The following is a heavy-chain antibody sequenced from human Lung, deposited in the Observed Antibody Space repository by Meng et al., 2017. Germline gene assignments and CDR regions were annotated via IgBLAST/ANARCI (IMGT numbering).Heavy chain of an antibody. J-gene: IGHJ4*02. CDR1: GGSFSDYY. D-gene: IGHD4-11*01. Sequence: QGRLQQWGAGMLKPSEPLSLTCVVSGGSFSDYYWSWIRQPPGKGLEWIGEINHSGSTNYNPSLESRATISVDTSQNNLSLKLSSVTAADSAVYYCARGPTTMAHDFDYWGQGTLVTVSS. V-gene: IGHV4-34*01. CDR2: INHSGST. CDR3: ARGPTTMAHDFDY.